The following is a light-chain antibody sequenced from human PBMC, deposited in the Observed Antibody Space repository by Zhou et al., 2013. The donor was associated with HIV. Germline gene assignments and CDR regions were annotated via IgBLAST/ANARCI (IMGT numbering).Light chain of an antibody. CDR1: QNVFSN. J-gene: IGKJ3*01. Sequence: EVVMTQSPSTLSVSPGERVTLSCRASQNVFSNLAWYQQKPGQAPRLLIYDASNRATGIPARFSGSGSGTDFTLTISSLEPEDFAVYYCQQRGSWPPFTFGPGTKVDIK. CDR3: QQRGSWPPFT. CDR2: DAS. V-gene: IGKV3-11*01.